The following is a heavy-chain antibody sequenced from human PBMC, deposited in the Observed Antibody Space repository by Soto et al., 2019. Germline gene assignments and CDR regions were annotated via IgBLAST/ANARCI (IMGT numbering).Heavy chain of an antibody. CDR1: GFTFSIHT. V-gene: IGHV3-30-3*01. CDR3: ARDEVRGRIKSKDYYYGMDV. D-gene: IGHD2-15*01. Sequence: LRLSCAASGFTFSIHTMHWVRQAPGKGLEWVAIISYDGSNKYCADSVKGRFTISRDNSKNTLYLQMNSLRAEDTAVYYCARDEVRGRIKSKDYYYGMDVWGQGTTVTVSS. CDR2: ISYDGSNK. J-gene: IGHJ6*02.